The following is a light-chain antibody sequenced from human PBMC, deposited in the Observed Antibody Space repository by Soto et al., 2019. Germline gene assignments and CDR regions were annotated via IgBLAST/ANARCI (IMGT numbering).Light chain of an antibody. V-gene: IGLV1-47*01. CDR2: RNN. CDR3: AAWDDSLDNYV. CDR1: SSNIGSAY. J-gene: IGLJ1*01. Sequence: QSVLTQPPSASGTPGQTVTISCSGSSSNIGSAYIYWYQHLPGTAPKLLIYRNNQRPSGVPDRFSASKSGTSASLAISGLRSEDDADYYCAAWDDSLDNYVFGTGTKLTVL.